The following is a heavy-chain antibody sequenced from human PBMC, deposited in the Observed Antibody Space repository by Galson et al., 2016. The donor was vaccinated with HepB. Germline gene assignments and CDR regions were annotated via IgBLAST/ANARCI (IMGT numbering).Heavy chain of an antibody. CDR1: GDSISSDYY. D-gene: IGHD5-18*01. CDR3: ARHDRSGYSYGYDY. V-gene: IGHV4-39*01. J-gene: IGHJ4*02. Sequence: SETLSLTCTISGDSISSDYYWVWIRQSPGKGLEWIGSIHYSGNTYYNPSLKSRVTISVDTSKNQLSLKLSFVTAADTAVYYCARHDRSGYSYGYDYWGQGTLVTVSS. CDR2: IHYSGNT.